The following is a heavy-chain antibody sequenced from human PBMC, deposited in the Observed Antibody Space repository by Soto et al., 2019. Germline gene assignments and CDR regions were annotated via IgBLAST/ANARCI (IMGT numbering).Heavy chain of an antibody. J-gene: IGHJ4*02. V-gene: IGHV4-59*03. CDR2: IHYSGRT. D-gene: IGHD6-19*01. Sequence: QVFLQESGPGLVKPSETLSLTCTVSGGSNSNYYWTWVRQSPGKGLEWVGYIHYSGRTHYNPSLESRVTISADTSKKQFSLKVNFLTAADTAVYHCVYTTGWPGFDFWGQGILVTVYS. CDR1: GGSNSNYY. CDR3: VYTTGWPGFDF.